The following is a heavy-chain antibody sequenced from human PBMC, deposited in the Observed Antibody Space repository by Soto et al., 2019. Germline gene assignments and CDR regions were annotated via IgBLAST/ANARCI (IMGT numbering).Heavy chain of an antibody. J-gene: IGHJ6*02. D-gene: IGHD2-2*01. CDR1: GGTFSSYA. CDR2: IIPIFGTA. V-gene: IGHV1-69*06. Sequence: GASVKVSCKASGGTFSSYAISWVRQAPGQGLEWMGGIIPIFGTANYAQKFQGRVTITADKSTSTAYMELSSLRSEDTAVYYCARRYCSSTSCYDPQDYYYGMDVWGQGTTVTVSS. CDR3: ARRYCSSTSCYDPQDYYYGMDV.